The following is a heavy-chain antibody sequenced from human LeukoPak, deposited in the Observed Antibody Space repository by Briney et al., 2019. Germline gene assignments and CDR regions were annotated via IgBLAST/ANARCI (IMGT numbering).Heavy chain of an antibody. CDR2: LNQDGSEK. V-gene: IGHV3-7*01. J-gene: IGHJ4*02. CDR1: RFTFTNYW. D-gene: IGHD1-26*01. CDR3: ARDRPGSYYDY. Sequence: GGSLSLSCAASRFTFTNYWMSWVRQAPGKGPEGVANLNQDGSEKYYVDSVKGRFTISRDNAKNSLYLQMNSLRAEDAAVYYCARDRPGSYYDYWGEGTLVTVCS.